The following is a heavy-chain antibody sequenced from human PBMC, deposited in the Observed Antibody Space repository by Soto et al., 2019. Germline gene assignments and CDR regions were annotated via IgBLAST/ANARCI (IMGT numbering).Heavy chain of an antibody. CDR1: GFTFSSYG. CDR2: IWYDGSNK. Sequence: QVQLVESGGGVVQPGRSLRLSCAASGFTFSSYGMHWVRQPPGKGLEWVAVIWYDGSNKYYADSVKGRFTISRDNSKNTLYLQMNSLRAEDTAVYYCARDRGSTMIVVVTHAFDIWGQGTMVTVSS. J-gene: IGHJ3*02. D-gene: IGHD3-22*01. CDR3: ARDRGSTMIVVVTHAFDI. V-gene: IGHV3-33*01.